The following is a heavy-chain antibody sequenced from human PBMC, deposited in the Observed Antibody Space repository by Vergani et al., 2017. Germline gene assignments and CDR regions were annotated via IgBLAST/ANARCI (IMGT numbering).Heavy chain of an antibody. J-gene: IGHJ6*03. V-gene: IGHV3-21*01. Sequence: EVQLVESGGGLVKPGGSLRLSCAASGFTFSSYSMNWVRQAPGKGLEWVSSISSSSSYIYYADSVKGRFTISRDNAKNSLYLQRNSLRTEDTAVYYCARGGSSSSVYYYYMDVWGKGTTVTVSS. CDR1: GFTFSSYS. D-gene: IGHD6-6*01. CDR3: ARGGSSSSVYYYYMDV. CDR2: ISSSSSYI.